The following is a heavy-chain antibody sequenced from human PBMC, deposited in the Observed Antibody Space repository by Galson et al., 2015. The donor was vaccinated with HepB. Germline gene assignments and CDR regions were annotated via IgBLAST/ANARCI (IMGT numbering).Heavy chain of an antibody. D-gene: IGHD3-3*01. V-gene: IGHV3-30*18. CDR3: AKGLWVYGVAEYLGYFDL. CDR2: ILYEGSSK. J-gene: IGHJ2*01. Sequence: SLRLSCAASGFSFTTYGFHWVRQAPGKGLEWLAVILYEGSSKDYADSVKGRFTVSVDNNKKTVFLQMNSLRAEDTAVYYCAKGLWVYGVAEYLGYFDLWGRGTLVTVSS. CDR1: GFSFTTYG.